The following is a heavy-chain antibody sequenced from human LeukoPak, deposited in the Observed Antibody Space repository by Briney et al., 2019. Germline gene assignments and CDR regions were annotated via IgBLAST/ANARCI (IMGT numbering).Heavy chain of an antibody. J-gene: IGHJ4*02. CDR3: ATSPSIDMVRGVIHFDY. CDR2: ISGSGGST. CDR1: GFTFSSYA. V-gene: IGHV3-23*01. Sequence: PGGSLRLSCAASGFTFSSYAMSWIRQAPGKGLEWVSAISGSGGSTYYADPVKGRFTISRENSKHTLYLQMTTLRAQYTTVQYCATSPSIDMVRGVIHFDYWGQGTLVTVSS. D-gene: IGHD3-10*01.